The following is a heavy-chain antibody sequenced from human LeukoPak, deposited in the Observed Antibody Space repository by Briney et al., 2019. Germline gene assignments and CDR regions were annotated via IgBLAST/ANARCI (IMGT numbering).Heavy chain of an antibody. J-gene: IGHJ4*02. CDR3: ARRLKLSSSWAYFDY. CDR2: VFSSGGT. Sequence: SETLSLTCTVSGGSISGYYWGWIRQPPGKGLEWIGYVFSSGGTNYNPSLRSRLTISVDTSKNQFSLKLTSVTAADTAVYYCARRLKLSSSWAYFDYWGQGTPVTVSS. D-gene: IGHD6-13*01. V-gene: IGHV4-59*08. CDR1: GGSISGYY.